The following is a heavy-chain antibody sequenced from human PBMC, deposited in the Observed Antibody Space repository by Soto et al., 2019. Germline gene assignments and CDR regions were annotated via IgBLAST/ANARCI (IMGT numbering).Heavy chain of an antibody. CDR1: GFTFSSYA. J-gene: IGHJ4*02. CDR2: ISGSGDST. Sequence: PGGSLRLSCAASGFTFSSYAMSWVRQAPGKGLEWVSGISGSGDSTYYAAPVKGRFTISRDDSKNTLYLQMNSLKTEDTAVYYCTTDPVTMIVVVPSSGWGQGTLVTVSS. D-gene: IGHD3-22*01. V-gene: IGHV3-23*01. CDR3: TTDPVTMIVVVPSSG.